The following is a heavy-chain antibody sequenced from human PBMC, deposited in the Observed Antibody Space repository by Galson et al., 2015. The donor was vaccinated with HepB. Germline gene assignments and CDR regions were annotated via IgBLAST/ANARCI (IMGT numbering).Heavy chain of an antibody. CDR1: GGSISSYY. CDR3: ARGVGCGGDCYQPYPYWYFDL. CDR2: IYYSGST. D-gene: IGHD2-21*02. J-gene: IGHJ2*01. V-gene: IGHV4-59*01. Sequence: ETLSLTCTVSGGSISSYYWSWLRQPPGKRLGWIGFIYYSGSTNYNHSLKSRVTISIDTSKNQFSLKLSSVTAADTAVYYCARGVGCGGDCYQPYPYWYFDLWGRGTLVTVSS.